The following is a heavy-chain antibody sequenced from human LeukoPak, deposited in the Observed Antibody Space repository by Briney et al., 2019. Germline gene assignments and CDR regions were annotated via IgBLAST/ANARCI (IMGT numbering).Heavy chain of an antibody. Sequence: PSETLSLTCTVSGGPISSGDYYWPWIRKPPAKGLEWFVYIYYSRSTYYNPSLKSRVTISVDPSKNQFSLKLSSVTAGDTAVYYCARGAPVARYSAVFDYWAQGTLVTVST. V-gene: IGHV4-30-4*01. CDR2: IYYSRST. J-gene: IGHJ4*02. D-gene: IGHD5-12*01. CDR1: GGPISSGDYY. CDR3: ARGAPVARYSAVFDY.